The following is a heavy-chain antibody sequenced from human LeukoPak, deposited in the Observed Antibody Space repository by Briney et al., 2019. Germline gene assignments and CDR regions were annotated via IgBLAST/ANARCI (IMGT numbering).Heavy chain of an antibody. D-gene: IGHD6-13*01. CDR1: GYTFTGYY. V-gene: IGHV1-2*02. J-gene: IGHJ6*02. Sequence: GASVKVSCKASGYTFTGYYMHWVRQAPGQGREWMGWINPNSGGTNYAQKFQGRVTMTRDTSISTAYMELSRLRSDDTAVYYCARENIAAAGTRYYYGMDVWGQGATVTVSS. CDR3: ARENIAAAGTRYYYGMDV. CDR2: INPNSGGT.